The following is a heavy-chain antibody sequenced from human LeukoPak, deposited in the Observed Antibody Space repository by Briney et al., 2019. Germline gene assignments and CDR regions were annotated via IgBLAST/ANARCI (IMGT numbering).Heavy chain of an antibody. CDR3: AILHYCSSTSCSYDY. D-gene: IGHD2-2*01. CDR1: GYTFTSYD. Sequence: SVKVSCKASGYTFTSYDINWVRQATGQGLEWMGGIIPIFGTANYAQKFQGRVTITADESTSTAYMELSSLRSEDTAVYYCAILHYCSSTSCSYDYWGQGTLVTVSS. V-gene: IGHV1-69*13. CDR2: IIPIFGTA. J-gene: IGHJ4*02.